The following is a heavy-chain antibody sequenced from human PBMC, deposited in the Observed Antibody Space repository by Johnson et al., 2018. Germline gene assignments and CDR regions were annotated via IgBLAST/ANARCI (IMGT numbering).Heavy chain of an antibody. J-gene: IGHJ3*02. Sequence: VQLVQSGGGVVRPGGSLRLSCAASGFTFDDYGMSWVRQAPGKGLEWVSIIYSGGDTNSADSVKGRFTISRDNAKDSLYLQMNSLRAEDTAVYYCSRTPMIDAFDIWGQGKMGTVSS. V-gene: IGHV3-20*04. CDR1: GFTFDDYG. D-gene: IGHD3-22*01. CDR2: IIYSGGDT. CDR3: SRTPMIDAFDI.